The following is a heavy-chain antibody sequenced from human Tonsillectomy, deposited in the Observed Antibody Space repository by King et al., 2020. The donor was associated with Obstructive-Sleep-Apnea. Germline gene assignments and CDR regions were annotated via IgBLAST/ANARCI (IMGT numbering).Heavy chain of an antibody. J-gene: IGHJ3*02. CDR3: AKARRGRLNAYDI. V-gene: IGHV1-69*01. D-gene: IGHD3-16*01. CDR1: GGSISSYA. Sequence: QLVQSGAEVKKPGSSVKVSCKASGGSISSYAMDWVRQAPGQGLEWMGGIIPIFGTANYAQRFLGRVTVTADESTSTVYMELSSLRSEDTAVYYCAKARRGRLNAYDIWGQGTMVTVSS. CDR2: IIPIFGTA.